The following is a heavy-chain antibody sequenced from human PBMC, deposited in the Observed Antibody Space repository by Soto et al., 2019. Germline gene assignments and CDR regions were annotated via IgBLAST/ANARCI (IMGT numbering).Heavy chain of an antibody. Sequence: EVPLVESGGGLVQPGGSLRLSCAASGFTVSSTYVSWVRQAPGKGLEWVSVIYSGGTTYYADSVKGRFTISRDNSKNTLYLQMDSLRAEDTAVYYCARENLDVWGQGTTVTVSS. J-gene: IGHJ6*02. CDR3: ARENLDV. D-gene: IGHD1-7*01. V-gene: IGHV3-66*01. CDR1: GFTVSSTY. CDR2: IYSGGTT.